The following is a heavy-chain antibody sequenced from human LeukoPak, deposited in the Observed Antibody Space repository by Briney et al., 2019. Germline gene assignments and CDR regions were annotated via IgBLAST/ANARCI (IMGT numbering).Heavy chain of an antibody. D-gene: IGHD1-26*01. CDR3: ARDRNTGSSYENLFEY. Sequence: PGGSLRLSCAASGFTFGGYWMHWVRHAPGKGLVWVSRVNSDGSSTIYADSVKGRFTISRDNAKNTLYLQMNSLRAEDTSVYYCARDRNTGSSYENLFEYWGQGSLVTVSS. J-gene: IGHJ4*02. CDR1: GFTFGGYW. V-gene: IGHV3-74*01. CDR2: VNSDGSST.